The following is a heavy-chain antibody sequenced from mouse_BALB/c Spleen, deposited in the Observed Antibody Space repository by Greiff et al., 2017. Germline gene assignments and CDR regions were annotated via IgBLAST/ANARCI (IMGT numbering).Heavy chain of an antibody. D-gene: IGHD2-14*01. CDR2: IYPGDGDT. J-gene: IGHJ4*01. V-gene: IGHV1-82*01. CDR1: GYAFSSSW. CDR3: ARYRYDDDNYAMDY. Sequence: QVQLQQSGPELVKPGASVKISCKASGYAFSSSWMNWVKQRPGQGLEWIGRIYPGDGDTNYNGKFKGKATLTADKSSSTAYMQLSSLTSVDSAVYFCARYRYDDDNYAMDYWGQGTSVTVSS.